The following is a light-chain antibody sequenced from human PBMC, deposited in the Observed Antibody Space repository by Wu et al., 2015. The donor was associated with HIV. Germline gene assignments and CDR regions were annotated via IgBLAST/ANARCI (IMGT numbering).Light chain of an antibody. V-gene: IGKV3-15*01. CDR2: GAS. CDR1: QSISSN. J-gene: IGKJ5*01. CDR3: QQYGSSPIT. Sequence: EIVMTQSPATLSVSPGERATLSCRASQSISSNLAWYQQKPGQAPRLLIYGASTRATGIPARFSGRGSGTEFTLTISSLQSEDFAVYYCQQYGSSPITFGQGTRLEIK.